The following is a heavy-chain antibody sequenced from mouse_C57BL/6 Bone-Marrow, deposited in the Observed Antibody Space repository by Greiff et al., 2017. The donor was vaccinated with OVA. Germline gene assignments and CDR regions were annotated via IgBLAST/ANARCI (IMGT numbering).Heavy chain of an antibody. Sequence: EVKLMESGGGLVKPGGSLKLSCAASGFTFSSYAMSWVRQTPEKRLEWVATISDGGSYTYYPDNVKGRFTISRDNAKNNLYLQMSHLKSEDTAMYYCERTHTGFAYWGQGTLVTVSA. CDR3: ERTHTGFAY. V-gene: IGHV5-4*03. D-gene: IGHD3-3*01. CDR2: ISDGGSYT. J-gene: IGHJ3*01. CDR1: GFTFSSYA.